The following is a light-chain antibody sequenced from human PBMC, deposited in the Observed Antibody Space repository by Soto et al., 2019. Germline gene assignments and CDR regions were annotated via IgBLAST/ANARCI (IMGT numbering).Light chain of an antibody. CDR1: SSDVGGYNS. J-gene: IGLJ1*01. CDR3: SSYTRSTSYV. Sequence: QSALAQPASVSGSPGQSITISCTGTSSDVGGYNSVSWYQHHPGKAPKLMIYEVSNRPSGVSNRFSGSKSGNTASLTISGLQAEDEADYYCSSYTRSTSYVFRIGTKVTVL. CDR2: EVS. V-gene: IGLV2-14*01.